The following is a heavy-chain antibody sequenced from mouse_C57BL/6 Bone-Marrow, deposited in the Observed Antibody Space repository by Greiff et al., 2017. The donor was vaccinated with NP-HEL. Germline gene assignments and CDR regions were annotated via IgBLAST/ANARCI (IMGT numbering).Heavy chain of an antibody. J-gene: IGHJ3*01. CDR3: ARGGPMVPFAY. CDR1: GYTFTSYW. CDR2: IDPSDSYT. D-gene: IGHD1-1*02. Sequence: VQLQQPGAELVKPGASVKLSCKASGYTFTSYWMQWVKQRPGQGLEWIGEIDPSDSYTNYNQKFKGKATLTVDTSSSTAYMQLCSLTSEDSAVYYCARGGPMVPFAYWGQGTLVTVSA. V-gene: IGHV1-50*01.